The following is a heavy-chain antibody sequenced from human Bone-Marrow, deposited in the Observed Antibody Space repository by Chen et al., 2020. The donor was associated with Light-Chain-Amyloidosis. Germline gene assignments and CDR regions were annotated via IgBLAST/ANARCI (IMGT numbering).Heavy chain of an antibody. CDR1: GFTFSRYW. Sequence: VQLVESGGGLVQAGGSLRLSCAASGFTFSRYWMSWVRQAPGKGLEWIGSIYYSGSTYYNPSLKSRVTISVDTSKNQFSLKLSSVTAADTAVYYCARDGIEGQWLPPDIWGQGTMVTVSS. J-gene: IGHJ3*02. CDR3: ARDGIEGQWLPPDI. V-gene: IGHV4-39*07. D-gene: IGHD6-19*01. CDR2: IYYSGST.